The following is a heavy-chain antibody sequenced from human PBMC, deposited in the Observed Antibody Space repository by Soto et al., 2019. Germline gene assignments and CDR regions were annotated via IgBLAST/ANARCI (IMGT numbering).Heavy chain of an antibody. CDR1: GFTFSSYG. CDR2: ISYDGSNK. Sequence: QVQLVESGGGVVQPGRSLRLSCAASGFTFSSYGMHWVRQAPGKGLEWVAVISYDGSNKYYADSVKGRFTISRDNSKNRQYQQMNGLRAEDTAVYYCAKGDSWDYGMDVGGQGTTVTVS. V-gene: IGHV3-30*18. D-gene: IGHD6-13*01. CDR3: AKGDSWDYGMDV. J-gene: IGHJ6*02.